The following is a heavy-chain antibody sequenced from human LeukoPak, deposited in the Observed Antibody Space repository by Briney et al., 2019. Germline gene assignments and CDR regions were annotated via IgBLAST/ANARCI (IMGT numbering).Heavy chain of an antibody. CDR3: VRGGGFNSGFEY. CDR2: ISVYNGDT. CDR1: GYTFVSYG. Sequence: ASVKVSCKASGYTFVSYGITWVRQAPGQGLEWMGWISVYNGDTKYAQNLQGRVTLTTDTSTSTAYMELRSLRTDDTAVYYCVRGGGFNSGFEYWGQGTLVIVSS. J-gene: IGHJ4*02. V-gene: IGHV1-18*04. D-gene: IGHD3-10*01.